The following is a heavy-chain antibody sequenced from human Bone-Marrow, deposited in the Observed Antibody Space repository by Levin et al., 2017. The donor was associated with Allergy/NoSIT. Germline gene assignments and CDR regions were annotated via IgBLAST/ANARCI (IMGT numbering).Heavy chain of an antibody. CDR1: GGTLSSHT. Sequence: SVKVSCQASGGTLSSHTVNWVRQAPGHGLEWMGGITPLSGATNYAQTFRDRVTFTADGSTGTVYMELAGLRSDDTAVYFCARETLLSGITVAGVFGSWGQGTLVTVSS. J-gene: IGHJ4*02. CDR3: ARETLLSGITVAGVFGS. V-gene: IGHV1-69*13. D-gene: IGHD6-19*01. CDR2: ITPLSGAT.